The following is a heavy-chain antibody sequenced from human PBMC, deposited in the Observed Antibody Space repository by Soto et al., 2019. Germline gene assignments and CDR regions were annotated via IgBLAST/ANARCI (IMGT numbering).Heavy chain of an antibody. CDR1: GFTFSSYA. CDR2: ISSNGGST. D-gene: IGHD1-26*01. CDR3: VKLNRYSGSYFGAFDI. V-gene: IGHV3-64D*08. Sequence: GGSLRLSCSASGFTFSSYAMHWVHQAPGKGLEYVSAISSNGGSTYYADSVKGRFTISRDNSKNTLYLQMSSLRAEDTAVYYCVKLNRYSGSYFGAFDIWGQGTMVTVSS. J-gene: IGHJ3*02.